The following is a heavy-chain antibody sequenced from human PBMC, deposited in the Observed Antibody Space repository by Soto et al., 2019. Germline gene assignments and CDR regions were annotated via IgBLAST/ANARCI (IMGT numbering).Heavy chain of an antibody. D-gene: IGHD5-12*01. V-gene: IGHV4-38-2*01. CDR2: IYHSGSS. J-gene: IGHJ4*02. CDR3: ARGGYSGYDRYYFDY. CDR1: GYSISRDYF. Sequence: PSETLSLTCAVSGYSISRDYFWGWIRQPPGKGLEWISSIYHSGSSYFNPSVKSRVTISIDTSKNQVSLKLSSLTAADTAVYYCARGGYSGYDRYYFDYWGQGTLVTVSS.